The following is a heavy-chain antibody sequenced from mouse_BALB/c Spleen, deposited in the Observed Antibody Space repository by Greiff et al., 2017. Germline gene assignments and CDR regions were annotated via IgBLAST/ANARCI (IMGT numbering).Heavy chain of an antibody. CDR2: IDPANGNT. CDR1: GFNIKDTY. Sequence: EVQLQQSGAELVKPGASVKLSCTASGFNIKDTYMHWVKQRPEQGLEWIGRIDPANGNTKYDPKFQGKATITADTSSNTAYLQLSSLTSEDTAVYYCARFVLPDAMDYWGQGTSVTVSS. J-gene: IGHJ4*01. V-gene: IGHV14-3*02. CDR3: ARFVLPDAMDY.